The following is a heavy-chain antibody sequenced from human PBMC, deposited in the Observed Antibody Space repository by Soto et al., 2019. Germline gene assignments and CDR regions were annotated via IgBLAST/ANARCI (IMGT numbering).Heavy chain of an antibody. J-gene: IGHJ6*02. D-gene: IGHD2-2*01. V-gene: IGHV1-18*04. CDR3: ARDIVVPAAKNHYGMDV. CDR1: GYTFTSYG. CDR2: ISAYNGNT. Sequence: ASVKVSWKASGYTFTSYGISWVRQAPGQGLEWMGWISAYNGNTNYAQKLQGRVTMTTDTSTSTAYMELRSLRSDDTAVYYCARDIVVPAAKNHYGMDVWGQGTTVTVSS.